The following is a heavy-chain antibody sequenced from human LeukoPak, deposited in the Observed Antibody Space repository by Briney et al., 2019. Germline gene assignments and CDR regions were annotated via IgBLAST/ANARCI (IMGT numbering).Heavy chain of an antibody. D-gene: IGHD1-1*01. CDR1: GFTFDDYG. J-gene: IGHJ4*02. CDR2: INWNGGST. CDR3: VRVANWNRYYFDY. Sequence: GGSLRLSCAASGFTFDDYGMTWVRQAPGKGLECVSGINWNGGSTGYADSVKGRFTISRDNAKNSLYLQMHCLRAEDTALYYCVRVANWNRYYFDYWGQGTLVTVSS. V-gene: IGHV3-20*04.